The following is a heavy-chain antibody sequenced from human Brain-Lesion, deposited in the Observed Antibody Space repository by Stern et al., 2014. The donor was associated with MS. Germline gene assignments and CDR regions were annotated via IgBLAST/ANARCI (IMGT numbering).Heavy chain of an antibody. Sequence: QVQLQESGPGLVKPSETLSLTCTVSGGSISSSSYYWGWIRQPPGKGLEWIGSIYYRGSTYYNPSLKRRVTITMDTPKNQFSPMMSSVTAADTAVYFCAKLWLGELPESPFDYWGQGTLVTVSS. D-gene: IGHD3-10*01. CDR3: AKLWLGELPESPFDY. CDR2: IYYRGST. CDR1: GGSISSSSYY. V-gene: IGHV4-39*01. J-gene: IGHJ4*02.